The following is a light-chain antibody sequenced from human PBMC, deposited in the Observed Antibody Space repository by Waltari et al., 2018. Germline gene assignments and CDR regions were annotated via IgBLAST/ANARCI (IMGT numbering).Light chain of an antibody. V-gene: IGLV2-14*03. Sequence: QSALTQPASVSGSPGQSTTISCTGTSSDVGGYKYVSWYQQYPGKAPKLMIYNVIGRPSGVSDRFSGSKSGDTASLTISGLQAEDEADYFCSSYTSSNTLVFGGGTKLTVL. CDR2: NVI. J-gene: IGLJ3*02. CDR3: SSYTSSNTLV. CDR1: SSDVGGYKY.